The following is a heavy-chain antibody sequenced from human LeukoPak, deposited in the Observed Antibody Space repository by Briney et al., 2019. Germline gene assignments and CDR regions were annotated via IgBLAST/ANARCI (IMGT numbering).Heavy chain of an antibody. V-gene: IGHV4-34*01. CDR3: ARGPGWPGTIDY. CDR1: GGSFSGYY. Sequence: PSETLSLTCAVYGGSFSGYYWSWIRQPPGKGLEWIGEINHSGSTNYNPSLKSRVTISVDTSKNQFSLKLSSVTAADTAVYYCARGPGWPGTIDYWGQGTLVTVSS. J-gene: IGHJ4*02. CDR2: INHSGST.